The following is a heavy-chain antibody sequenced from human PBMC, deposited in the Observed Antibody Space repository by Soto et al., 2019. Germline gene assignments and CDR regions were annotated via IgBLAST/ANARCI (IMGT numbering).Heavy chain of an antibody. CDR3: ARFGAAAGTEASAFDS. J-gene: IGHJ4*01. Sequence: GGSLRLSCAASGFTVSSIYMSWVRQAPGKGLEWVSIIYSGVTTYYADSVKGRFTISRDTSKNTLYLQMNSLRAEDTAVYYCARFGAAAGTEASAFDSWGDGTLGTVSS. D-gene: IGHD6-13*01. V-gene: IGHV3-53*01. CDR1: GFTVSSIY. CDR2: IYSGVTT.